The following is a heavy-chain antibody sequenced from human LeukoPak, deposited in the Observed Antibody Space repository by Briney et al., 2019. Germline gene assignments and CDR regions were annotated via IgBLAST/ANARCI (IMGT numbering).Heavy chain of an antibody. D-gene: IGHD5-12*01. CDR2: ISGSGTFT. CDR3: TTDPLVDIVATTQNFDY. CDR1: GFTFNIYT. Sequence: GGSLRLSCAASGFTFNIYTMNWVRQAPGKGLEWVSSISGSGTFTVYADSVTGRFTISRDNSRNTLYLQMNSLKTEDTAVYYCTTDPLVDIVATTQNFDYWGQGTLVTVSS. V-gene: IGHV3-23*01. J-gene: IGHJ4*02.